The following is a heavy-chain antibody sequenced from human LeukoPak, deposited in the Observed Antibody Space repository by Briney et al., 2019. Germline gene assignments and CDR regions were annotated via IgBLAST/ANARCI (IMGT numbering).Heavy chain of an antibody. CDR1: GGSISTYY. V-gene: IGHV4-59*08. D-gene: IGHD6-19*01. Sequence: SETLSLTCTVSGGSISTYYWSWIRQPPGKGLEWTGYIYYSGSTNYNPSLKSRVTISVDTSKNQFSLKLNSVTAADTAVYYCARHDGRYSSGWDFDYWGQGTLVTVSS. CDR2: IYYSGST. J-gene: IGHJ4*02. CDR3: ARHDGRYSSGWDFDY.